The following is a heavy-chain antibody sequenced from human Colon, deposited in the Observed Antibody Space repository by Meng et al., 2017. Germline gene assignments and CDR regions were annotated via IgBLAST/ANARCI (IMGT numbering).Heavy chain of an antibody. D-gene: IGHD2-15*01. CDR1: GYTFTSYA. J-gene: IGHJ4*02. V-gene: IGHV7-4-1*02. CDR2: INTNTGNP. Sequence: ASVKVSWKASGYTFTSYAMNWVRQAPGQGLEWMGWINTNTGNPTYAQGFTGRFVFSLDTSVSTAYLQISSLKAEDTAVYYCARVGDDCSGGSCYSFDYWGQGTLVTVSS. CDR3: ARVGDDCSGGSCYSFDY.